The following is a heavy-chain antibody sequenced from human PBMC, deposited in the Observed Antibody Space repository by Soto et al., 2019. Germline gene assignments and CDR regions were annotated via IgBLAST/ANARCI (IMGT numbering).Heavy chain of an antibody. V-gene: IGHV5-10-1*01. CDR2: IDPSDSYT. CDR3: ARHKDYRYPYYYYGMDV. CDR1: GYSFTSYW. Sequence: PGESLKISCKGSGYSFTSYWISWVRQMPGKGLEWMGRIDPSDSYTNYSPSFQGHVTISADKSISTAYLQWSSLKASDTAMYYCARHKDYRYPYYYYGMDVWGQGTTVTVSS. J-gene: IGHJ6*02. D-gene: IGHD3-16*02.